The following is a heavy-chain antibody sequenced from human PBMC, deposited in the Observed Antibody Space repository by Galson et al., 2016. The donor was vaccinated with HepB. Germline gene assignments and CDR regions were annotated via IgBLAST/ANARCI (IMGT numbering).Heavy chain of an antibody. CDR3: AKGTRSGFYSRWFDP. Sequence: SLRLSCATSGFTFSNYAMSWVRQAPGKGLEWVSAISGSGGSPYYADSVKGRFTISRDNSKNTPYLQMNSLRVEDTALYYCAKGTRSGFYSRWFDPWGQGTLVTVSS. V-gene: IGHV3-23*01. CDR1: GFTFSNYA. CDR2: ISGSGGSP. J-gene: IGHJ5*02. D-gene: IGHD3-3*01.